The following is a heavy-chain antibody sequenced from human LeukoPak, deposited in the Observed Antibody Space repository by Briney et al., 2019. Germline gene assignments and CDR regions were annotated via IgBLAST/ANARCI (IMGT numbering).Heavy chain of an antibody. Sequence: ASVKVSCKASGYTFTGYYMHWVRQAPGQGLEWMGRINPNSGGTNYAQKFQGRVTITADESTSTAYMELSSLRSEDTAIYYCASPVKYYDTWSGYPPFDYWGQGTLVTVSS. D-gene: IGHD3-3*01. CDR3: ASPVKYYDTWSGYPPFDY. CDR1: GYTFTGYY. J-gene: IGHJ4*02. CDR2: INPNSGGT. V-gene: IGHV1-2*06.